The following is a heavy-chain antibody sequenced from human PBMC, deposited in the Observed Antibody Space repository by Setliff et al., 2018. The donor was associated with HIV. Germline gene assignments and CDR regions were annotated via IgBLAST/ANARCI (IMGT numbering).Heavy chain of an antibody. J-gene: IGHJ4*02. Sequence: GASVKVSCKASGYTFISFAIHWVRQAPGQRLEWMGWINVGNGNTKYSQNFQGRVTFTRDTFASTAYMELSSLRSEDMAVYYCARSLERQWLVPYYMDVWGQGTLVTVSS. CDR3: ARSLERQWLVPYYMDV. CDR1: GYTFISFA. D-gene: IGHD6-19*01. CDR2: INVGNGNT. V-gene: IGHV1-3*01.